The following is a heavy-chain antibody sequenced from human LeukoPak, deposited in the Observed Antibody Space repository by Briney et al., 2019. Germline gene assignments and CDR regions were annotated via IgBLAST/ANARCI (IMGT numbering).Heavy chain of an antibody. Sequence: SVKVSCKASGGTFSSYAISWVRQAPGQGLEWMGGIIPIFGTANYAQKFQGRVTITADESTSTAYMELSSLRSEDTAVYYCASPKSGDFWSGFHYWGQGTLVTVSS. V-gene: IGHV1-69*01. CDR3: ASPKSGDFWSGFHY. CDR2: IIPIFGTA. D-gene: IGHD3-3*01. CDR1: GGTFSSYA. J-gene: IGHJ4*02.